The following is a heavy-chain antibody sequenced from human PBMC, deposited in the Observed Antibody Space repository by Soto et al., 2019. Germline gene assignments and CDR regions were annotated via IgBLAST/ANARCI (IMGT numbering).Heavy chain of an antibody. CDR1: GDSVTGVSDY. D-gene: IGHD3-10*01. CDR3: ARGVGFGYYYYHMDL. Sequence: SETLSLTCTVSGDSVTGVSDYWSWIRQPPGKGLEWIGYIYYSGSADYNPSLGSRVTISIDTSKNQFSLKLTSVTAADTAVYYCARGVGFGYYYYHMDLWGQGTTVTVSS. J-gene: IGHJ6*02. V-gene: IGHV4-61*01. CDR2: IYYSGSA.